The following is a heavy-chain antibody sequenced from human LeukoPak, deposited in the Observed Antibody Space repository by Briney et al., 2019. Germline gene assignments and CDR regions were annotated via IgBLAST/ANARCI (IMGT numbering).Heavy chain of an antibody. V-gene: IGHV4-39*07. CDR3: ARDNSNILTGYYIF. J-gene: IGHJ4*02. Sequence: SETLSLTCTVSGGSISSNSYSWGRIRQPPGKGLEWIGSIFYSGSTYYNPSFKSRVTISIDTSKNQFSLKLSSVTAADTAVYYCARDNSNILTGYYIFWGQGTLVTVSS. CDR1: GGSISSNSYS. D-gene: IGHD3-9*01. CDR2: IFYSGST.